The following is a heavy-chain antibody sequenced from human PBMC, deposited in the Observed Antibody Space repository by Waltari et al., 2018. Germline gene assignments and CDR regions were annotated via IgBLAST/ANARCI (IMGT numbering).Heavy chain of an antibody. CDR3: ASKQWVLYYFDF. Sequence: QVQLQESGPGLVKPSQTLSLTCSVSGGSISSGSYYWSWIRQPAGKGLEWIGYIHTSGSTNDKPSLKSRVTISADRPKNQFSLTLTSVTAAGTAVYYCASKQWVLYYFDFWGRGTLVTVSS. CDR1: GGSISSGSYY. V-gene: IGHV4-61*09. D-gene: IGHD6-19*01. J-gene: IGHJ4*02. CDR2: IHTSGST.